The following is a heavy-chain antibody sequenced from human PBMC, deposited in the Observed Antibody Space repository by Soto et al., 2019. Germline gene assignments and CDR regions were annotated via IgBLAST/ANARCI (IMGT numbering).Heavy chain of an antibody. J-gene: IGHJ3*02. D-gene: IGHD3-10*01. V-gene: IGHV3-23*01. Sequence: EVQLLESGGGLVQPGGSLRLSCAASGFTFSSYAMSWVRQAPGKGLEWVSAISGSGGSTYYADSVKGRFTISRDNSKNTLYLQVNSLRAEDTAVYYCAKGLLWFGESYDAFDIWGQGTMVTVSS. CDR2: ISGSGGST. CDR1: GFTFSSYA. CDR3: AKGLLWFGESYDAFDI.